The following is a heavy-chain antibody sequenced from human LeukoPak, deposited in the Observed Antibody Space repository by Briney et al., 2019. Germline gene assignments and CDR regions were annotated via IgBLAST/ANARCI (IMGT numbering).Heavy chain of an antibody. CDR2: IYSGGST. Sequence: PGGSLRLSCAASGFTVSSNYMSWVRQAPGKGLEWVSVIYSGGSTYYADSVKGRFTISRDNSKNTLYLQMNNLRAEDTAVYYCARGDSYSSGWVLSFDFWGQGTLVTVSS. V-gene: IGHV3-66*01. D-gene: IGHD6-19*01. CDR3: ARGDSYSSGWVLSFDF. CDR1: GFTVSSNY. J-gene: IGHJ4*02.